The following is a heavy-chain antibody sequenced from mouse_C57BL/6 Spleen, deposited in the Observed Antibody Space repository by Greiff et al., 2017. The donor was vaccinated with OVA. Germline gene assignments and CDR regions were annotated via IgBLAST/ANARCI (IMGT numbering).Heavy chain of an antibody. Sequence: VKLQQSGPELVKPGASVKISCKASGYAFSSSWMNWVKQRPGKGLEWIGRIYPGDGDTNYNGKFKGKATLTADKSSSTAYMQLSSLTSEDSAVYFCARALTGNAMDYWGQGTSVTVSS. CDR3: ARALTGNAMDY. J-gene: IGHJ4*01. D-gene: IGHD4-1*01. CDR1: GYAFSSSW. CDR2: IYPGDGDT. V-gene: IGHV1-82*01.